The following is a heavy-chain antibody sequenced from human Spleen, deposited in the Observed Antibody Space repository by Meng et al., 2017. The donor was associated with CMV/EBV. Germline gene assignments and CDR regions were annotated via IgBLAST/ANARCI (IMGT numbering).Heavy chain of an antibody. V-gene: IGHV3-33*06. CDR1: RFTFSTYA. D-gene: IGHD6-6*01. CDR3: AKEEEELVPYYGMDV. J-gene: IGHJ6*02. Sequence: GGSLRLSCAASRFTFSTYAMHWVRQAPGKGLEWVAVIWYDGTRRYYADSVKGRFTISRDNSKNTLYLQMNSLTDEDTAVYYCAKEEEELVPYYGMDVWGQGTTVTVSS. CDR2: IWYDGTRR.